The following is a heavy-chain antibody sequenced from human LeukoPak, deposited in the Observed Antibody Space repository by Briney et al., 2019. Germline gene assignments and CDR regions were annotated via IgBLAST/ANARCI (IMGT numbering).Heavy chain of an antibody. CDR3: ARQLGYCSSTSCYADKVDY. CDR2: IYYSGST. CDR1: GGSISSSSYY. V-gene: IGHV4-39*01. J-gene: IGHJ4*02. Sequence: PSETLSLTCTVSGGSISSSSYYWGWIRQPPGKGLEWIGSIYYSGSTYYNPSLKSRVSISVDTSKNQFSLKLSSVTAADTAVYYCARQLGYCSSTSCYADKVDYWGQGTLVTVSS. D-gene: IGHD2-2*01.